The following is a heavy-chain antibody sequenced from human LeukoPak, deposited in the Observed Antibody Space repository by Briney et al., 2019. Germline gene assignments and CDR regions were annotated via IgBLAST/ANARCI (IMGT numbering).Heavy chain of an antibody. CDR1: GFTFSSYA. V-gene: IGHV3-30-3*01. CDR2: ISYDGSNK. D-gene: IGHD3-22*01. Sequence: GGSLRLSCAASGFTFSSYAMHWVRQAPGKVLEWVAVISYDGSNKYYADSVKGRFTISRDNSKNTLYLQMNSLRAEDTAVYYCARDGRGDYYDSSGRLDYWGQGTLVTVSS. CDR3: ARDGRGDYYDSSGRLDY. J-gene: IGHJ4*02.